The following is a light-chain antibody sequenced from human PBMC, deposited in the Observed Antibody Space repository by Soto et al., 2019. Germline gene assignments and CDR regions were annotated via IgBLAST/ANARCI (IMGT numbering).Light chain of an antibody. CDR2: DAS. CDR3: QQYNNWPLT. J-gene: IGKJ4*01. V-gene: IGKV3-15*01. CDR1: QSVSSN. Sequence: EIVMTQSPATLSVSPGERATLSCRASQSVSSNLAWSQQKPGQTPRLLIYDASSRATGIPDRFSGSGSGTDFTLTISSLQSEDFAVYYCQQYNNWPLTFGGGTNVEIK.